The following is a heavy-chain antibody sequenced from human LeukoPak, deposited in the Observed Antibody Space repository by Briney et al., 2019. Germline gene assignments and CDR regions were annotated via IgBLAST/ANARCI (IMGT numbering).Heavy chain of an antibody. Sequence: ASVKVSCKASGYTFTGYYMNWVRQAPGQGLEWMGRINPNSGGTNYAQKFQGRVTMTRDTSISTAYMELSRLRSDDTAVYYCARADYGDYRGNDYWGQGTLVTVSS. D-gene: IGHD4-17*01. CDR3: ARADYGDYRGNDY. CDR2: INPNSGGT. CDR1: GYTFTGYY. V-gene: IGHV1-2*06. J-gene: IGHJ4*02.